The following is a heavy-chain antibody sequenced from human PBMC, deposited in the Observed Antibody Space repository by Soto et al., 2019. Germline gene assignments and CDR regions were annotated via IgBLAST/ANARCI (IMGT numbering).Heavy chain of an antibody. J-gene: IGHJ6*02. CDR1: GFTFSSYA. V-gene: IGHV3-30-3*01. D-gene: IGHD4-17*01. CDR3: ARKTGLLIYGDWGGGYYYGMDV. CDR2: ISYDGSNK. Sequence: GGSLRLSCAASGFTFSSYAMHWVRQAPGKGLEWVAVISYDGSNKYYADSVKGRFTISRDNSKNTLYLQMNSLRAEDTAVYYCARKTGLLIYGDWGGGYYYGMDVWGQGTTVTVSS.